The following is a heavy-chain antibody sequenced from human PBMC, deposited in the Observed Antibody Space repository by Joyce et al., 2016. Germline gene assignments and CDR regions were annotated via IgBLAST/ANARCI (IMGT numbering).Heavy chain of an antibody. CDR1: GFTFSNYW. CDR3: GRGVQTAPRSAVDY. J-gene: IGHJ4*02. D-gene: IGHD1-1*01. Sequence: EVQLVESGGGLVQPGGSLRLSCPASGFTFSNYWMHWVRLAPGEGLMWVSRISGDGSRTDYADSVKGRFTISRDSAKNTLYLQVNSLRAEDTAMYYCGRGVQTAPRSAVDYWGQGTLVTVSS. V-gene: IGHV3-74*01. CDR2: ISGDGSRT.